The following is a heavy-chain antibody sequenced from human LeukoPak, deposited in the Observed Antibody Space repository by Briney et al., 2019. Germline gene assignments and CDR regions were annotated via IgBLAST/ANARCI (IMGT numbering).Heavy chain of an antibody. D-gene: IGHD5-18*01. Sequence: SETLSLTCAVYGGSFSGYYWSWIRQPPGKGLEWIGEINHSGSTNYNPSLKSRVTISVDTSKNQFSLKLSSVTAADTAVYYCARAGVQLWLRHWYFDLWGRGTLVTVSS. CDR1: GGSFSGYY. J-gene: IGHJ2*01. CDR2: INHSGST. CDR3: ARAGVQLWLRHWYFDL. V-gene: IGHV4-34*01.